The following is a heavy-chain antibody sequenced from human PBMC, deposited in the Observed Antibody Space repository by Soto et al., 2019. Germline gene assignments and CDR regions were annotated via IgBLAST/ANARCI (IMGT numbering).Heavy chain of an antibody. Sequence: QVQLVESGGGVGQPGRSLRLSCAASGFTFSDCGMHWVRQVPGKGLEWVAVVTYEETEIHYADSVRDRFTISRENSKNMVYLQMESLRVEETAVEYCVKEQFSGYWPRADYWGQGNLMPVSP. CDR2: VTYEETEI. V-gene: IGHV3-30*18. J-gene: IGHJ4*02. D-gene: IGHD6-25*01. CDR3: VKEQFSGYWPRADY. CDR1: GFTFSDCG.